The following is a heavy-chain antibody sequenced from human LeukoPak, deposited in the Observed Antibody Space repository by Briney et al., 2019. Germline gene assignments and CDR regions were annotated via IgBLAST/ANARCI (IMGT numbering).Heavy chain of an antibody. CDR2: INPNSSGT. D-gene: IGHD3-16*02. Sequence: ASVKVSCKASGYTFTGYYMHWVRQAPGQGLEWMGWINPNSSGTNYAQKLQGRVTMTTDTSTSTAYMELRSLRSDDTAVYYCARGVMITFGGVIVIPYGLDYWGQGTLVTVSS. CDR3: ARGVMITFGGVIVIPYGLDY. CDR1: GYTFTGYY. J-gene: IGHJ4*02. V-gene: IGHV1-2*02.